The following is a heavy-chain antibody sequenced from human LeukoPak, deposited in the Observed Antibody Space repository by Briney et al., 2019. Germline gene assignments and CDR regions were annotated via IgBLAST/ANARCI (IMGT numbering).Heavy chain of an antibody. Sequence: SETLSLTCTVSGGSISSYYWSWIRQPPGKGLEWIGYIYFSGSTNYNPSLNSRVTISVDTSKNQFSLKLSSVTAADTAVYYCARDRPSDGYNYAYYGMDVWGQGTTVTVSS. CDR1: GGSISSYY. D-gene: IGHD5-24*01. CDR3: ARDRPSDGYNYAYYGMDV. CDR2: IYFSGST. J-gene: IGHJ6*02. V-gene: IGHV4-59*01.